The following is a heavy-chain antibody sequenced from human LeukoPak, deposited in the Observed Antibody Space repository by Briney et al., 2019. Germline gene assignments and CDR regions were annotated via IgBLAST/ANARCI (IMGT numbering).Heavy chain of an antibody. CDR1: GLTFSDVW. Sequence: GGSLRLSCAVSGLTFSDVWMSWVRQAPGKGLEWVANIKQDGSEKYYVDSVKGRFTISRDNAKNSLYLQMNSLRAEDTAVYYCARASIGVVHNFDYWGQGTLVTVSS. CDR2: IKQDGSEK. CDR3: ARASIGVVHNFDY. J-gene: IGHJ4*02. D-gene: IGHD3-3*01. V-gene: IGHV3-7*01.